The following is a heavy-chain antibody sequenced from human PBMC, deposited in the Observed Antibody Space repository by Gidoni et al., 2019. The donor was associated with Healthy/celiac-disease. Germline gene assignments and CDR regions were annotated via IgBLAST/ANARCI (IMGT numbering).Heavy chain of an antibody. CDR2: ISGSGGST. CDR1: GFTFSSYA. D-gene: IGHD1-26*01. J-gene: IGHJ4*02. V-gene: IGHV3-23*01. Sequence: EVQLLESGGGLVQPGGSLGLSCAASGFTFSSYAISWFRQAPGKGLEWVSAISGSGGSTYYADSVKGRFTISRDNSKNTLYLQMNSLRAEDTAVYYCAKGSLPFGGSYYLDYWGQGTLVTVSS. CDR3: AKGSLPFGGSYYLDY.